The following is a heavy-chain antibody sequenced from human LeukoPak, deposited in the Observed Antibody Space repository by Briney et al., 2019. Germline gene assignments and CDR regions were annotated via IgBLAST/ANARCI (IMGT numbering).Heavy chain of an antibody. V-gene: IGHV4-59*01. CDR2: IYYDGST. CDR3: ARGLPGSSWHADY. Sequence: SETLSLTCTVSGGSISSSYYWNWFRQPPGKRLEWIGYIYYDGSTAYNPSFKSRVNILIDTSKNQVSLKLSSMIGADTAIYYCARGLPGSSWHADYWGRGTLVTVSS. CDR1: GGSISSSYY. D-gene: IGHD6-13*01. J-gene: IGHJ4*02.